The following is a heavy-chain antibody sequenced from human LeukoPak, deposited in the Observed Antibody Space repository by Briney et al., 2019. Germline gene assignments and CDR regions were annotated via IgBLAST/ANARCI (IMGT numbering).Heavy chain of an antibody. J-gene: IGHJ4*02. Sequence: GGSLRLSCAASGFTVSRYSMSWVRQAPGKGLEWVSSITSSSSYIYYADSVKGRFTISRDNSKNTLYLQMNSLRAEDTAVYYCAKMSGSEFGYWGQGTLVTVSS. CDR3: AKMSGSEFGY. V-gene: IGHV3-21*01. CDR2: ITSSSSYI. CDR1: GFTVSRYS. D-gene: IGHD3-3*01.